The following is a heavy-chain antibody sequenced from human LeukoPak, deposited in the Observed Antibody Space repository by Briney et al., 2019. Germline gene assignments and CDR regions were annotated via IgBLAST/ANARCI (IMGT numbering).Heavy chain of an antibody. Sequence: GRSLRLSCAASGFTFDDYAMHWVRQAPGKGLEWVSGISWNSGSIGYADSVKGRFIISRDNAKNSLYLQMNSLRAEDTALYYCAKVAYSSSWYAPYFDYWGQGTLVTVSS. CDR2: ISWNSGSI. J-gene: IGHJ4*02. CDR1: GFTFDDYA. CDR3: AKVAYSSSWYAPYFDY. D-gene: IGHD6-13*01. V-gene: IGHV3-9*01.